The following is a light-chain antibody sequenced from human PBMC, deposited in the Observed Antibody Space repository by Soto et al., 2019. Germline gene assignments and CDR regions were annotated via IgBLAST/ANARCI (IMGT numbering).Light chain of an antibody. CDR3: HKYNSALLT. Sequence: DIQMTQSPSSLSASVGDRVTITCRASQGIYNYLAWYQQKPGKAPKLLIYAASTLEAGVPSRFSGSGSGTDFTLTISRLQPEDVATYYCHKYNSALLTFGQGTRLEIK. V-gene: IGKV1-27*01. CDR2: AAS. J-gene: IGKJ5*01. CDR1: QGIYNY.